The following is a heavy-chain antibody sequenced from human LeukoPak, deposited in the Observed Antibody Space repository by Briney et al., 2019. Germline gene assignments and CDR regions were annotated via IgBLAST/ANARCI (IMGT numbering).Heavy chain of an antibody. D-gene: IGHD4-17*01. Sequence: ASVKVSCKASGYSFTSYGITWVRQAPGQGLEWMGWINVNKGNTKYAQKLQGRVTMTKDTSTNTAYMDLTSLRSDDTAVYYCARVGLRRSNWFDPWGQGTLVTVSS. J-gene: IGHJ5*02. V-gene: IGHV1-18*01. CDR1: GYSFTSYG. CDR3: ARVGLRRSNWFDP. CDR2: INVNKGNT.